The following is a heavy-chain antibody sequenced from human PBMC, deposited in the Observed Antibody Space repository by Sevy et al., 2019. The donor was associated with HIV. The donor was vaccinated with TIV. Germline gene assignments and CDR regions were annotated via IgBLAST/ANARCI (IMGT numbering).Heavy chain of an antibody. D-gene: IGHD3-22*01. Sequence: GGSLRLSCAASVFTFSSYAMHWVRQAPGKGLEWVAVISYDGSNKYYADSVKGRFTISRDNSKNTLYLQMNSLRAEDTAVYYCARDRGSGYPQYDAFDIWGQGTMVTVSS. CDR1: VFTFSSYA. V-gene: IGHV3-30-3*01. CDR3: ARDRGSGYPQYDAFDI. CDR2: ISYDGSNK. J-gene: IGHJ3*02.